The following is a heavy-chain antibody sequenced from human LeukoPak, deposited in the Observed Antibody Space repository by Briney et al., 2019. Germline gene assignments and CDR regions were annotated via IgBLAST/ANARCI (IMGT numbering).Heavy chain of an antibody. CDR1: GGTFSGYA. CDR2: ISAYNGNT. V-gene: IGHV1-18*01. D-gene: IGHD3-22*01. CDR3: ARGFPPRRQYDSSGYYSYYFDY. Sequence: ASVKVSCKASGGTFSGYAISWVRQAPGRGLEWMGWISAYNGNTHSAQKLQGRVTMTTDTSASTAYMELRSLRSDDTAVYYCARGFPPRRQYDSSGYYSYYFDYWGQGTLVTVSS. J-gene: IGHJ4*02.